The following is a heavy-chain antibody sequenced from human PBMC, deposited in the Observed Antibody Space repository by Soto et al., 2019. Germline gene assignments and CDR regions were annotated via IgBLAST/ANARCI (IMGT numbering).Heavy chain of an antibody. CDR3: AREKSPTTVTTPAFDI. Sequence: GGSLRLSCAASGFTFSSYWMSWVRQAPGKGLEWVANIKQDGSEKYYVDSVKGRFTISRDNAKNSLYLQMNSLRAEDTAVYYCAREKSPTTVTTPAFDIWGQGTMVTVSS. CDR1: GFTFSSYW. J-gene: IGHJ3*02. D-gene: IGHD4-17*01. V-gene: IGHV3-7*01. CDR2: IKQDGSEK.